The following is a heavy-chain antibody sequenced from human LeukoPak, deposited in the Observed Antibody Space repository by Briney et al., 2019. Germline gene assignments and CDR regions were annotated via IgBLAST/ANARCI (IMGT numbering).Heavy chain of an antibody. Sequence: GGSLRLSCEASGFTFSSYGMNWVRQAPGKGLEWVSSISAGGDFVYYGDSVKGRFTMSRDNAKNSLHLQMDSLTAEDTAVYYCVRDKYDRSNYAYFGSWGHGTLVTVSS. CDR1: GFTFSSYG. CDR3: VRDKYDRSNYAYFGS. CDR2: ISAGGDFV. J-gene: IGHJ4*01. D-gene: IGHD3-22*01. V-gene: IGHV3-21*01.